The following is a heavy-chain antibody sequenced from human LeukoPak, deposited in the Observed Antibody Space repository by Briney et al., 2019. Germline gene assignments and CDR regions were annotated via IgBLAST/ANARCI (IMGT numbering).Heavy chain of an antibody. V-gene: IGHV1-18*04. Sequence: ASVKVSCKASGYTFTSYGISWVRQAPGQGLEWMGWISAYNGNTNYAQRLQGRVTMTTDTSTSTAYMELRSLRSDDTAVYYCARDYGYDSSGYSLLYFDYWGQGTLVTVSS. CDR3: ARDYGYDSSGYSLLYFDY. CDR1: GYTFTSYG. J-gene: IGHJ4*02. CDR2: ISAYNGNT. D-gene: IGHD3-22*01.